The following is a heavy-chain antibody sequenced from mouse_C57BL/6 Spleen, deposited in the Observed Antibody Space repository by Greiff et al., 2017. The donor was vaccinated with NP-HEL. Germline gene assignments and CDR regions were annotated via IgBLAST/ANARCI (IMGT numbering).Heavy chain of an antibody. J-gene: IGHJ2*01. D-gene: IGHD1-2*01. CDR3: ARTARIKY. Sequence: VQLKDSGPGLVKPSQSLSLTCTVTGYSITSGYGWNWIRQFPGNKLEWMGYISYSGSTNYNPSLKSRISITRDTSKNQFFLQLNSVTTEDTATYYWARTARIKYWGQGTTLIVSS. CDR2: ISYSGST. CDR1: GYSITSGYG. V-gene: IGHV3-2*02.